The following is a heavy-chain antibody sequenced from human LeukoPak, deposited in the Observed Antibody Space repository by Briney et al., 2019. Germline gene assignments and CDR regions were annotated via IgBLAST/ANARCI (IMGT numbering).Heavy chain of an antibody. D-gene: IGHD3/OR15-3a*01. CDR2: IYYSGST. V-gene: IGHV4-59*01. CDR1: GGSISTYY. Sequence: PSETLSLTCTVSGGSISTYYWSWIRQPPGKGLEWIGYIYYSGSTNYNPSLKSRVTISVDASKNQFSLKLSSVTAADTAVYYCARSHSVWTSFDYWGQGTLVTVSS. J-gene: IGHJ4*02. CDR3: ARSHSVWTSFDY.